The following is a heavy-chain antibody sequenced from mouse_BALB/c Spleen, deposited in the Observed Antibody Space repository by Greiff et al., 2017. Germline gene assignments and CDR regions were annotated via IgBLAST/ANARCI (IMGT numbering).Heavy chain of an antibody. D-gene: IGHD1-1*01. Sequence: QVTLKVSGPGMLQPSQTLSLTCSFSGFSLSTSGMGVSWSRLPSGKLLEWLSHIYWDDDKRNNPSLKSRRTISKDTSSNQVFLKISSVDTADTATYYCAVITTVEAMDYWGQGTSVTVSS. CDR3: AVITTVEAMDY. V-gene: IGHV8-12*01. J-gene: IGHJ4*01. CDR2: IYWDDDK. CDR1: GFSLSTSGMG.